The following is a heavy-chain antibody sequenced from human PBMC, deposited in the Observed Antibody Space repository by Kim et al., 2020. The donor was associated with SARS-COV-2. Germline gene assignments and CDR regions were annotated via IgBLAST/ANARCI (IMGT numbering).Heavy chain of an antibody. V-gene: IGHV3-43*01. D-gene: IGHD5-12*01. CDR3: AKDGYNYDHFDY. Sequence: YYADSGKGRFTISRDNSKNSLYLQINSLRTEDTALYYCAKDGYNYDHFDYWGQGTLVTVSS. J-gene: IGHJ4*02.